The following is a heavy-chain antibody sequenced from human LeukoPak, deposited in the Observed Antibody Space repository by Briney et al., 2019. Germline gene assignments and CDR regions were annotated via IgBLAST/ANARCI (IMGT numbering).Heavy chain of an antibody. CDR3: ARHDGVGSDY. CDR2: INPGDSDT. Sequence: LNISCMGSGYSFTSYWIGWVRQMPGKRVEWMGIINPGDSDTRYSQSFQGQVTISADKSISTAYLQWSSLKASDTAMYYCARHDGVGSDYWGQGTLVTVSS. D-gene: IGHD3-3*01. CDR1: GYSFTSYW. V-gene: IGHV5-51*01. J-gene: IGHJ4*02.